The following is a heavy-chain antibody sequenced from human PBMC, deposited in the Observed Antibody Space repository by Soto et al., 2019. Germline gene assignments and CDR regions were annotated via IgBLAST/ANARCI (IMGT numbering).Heavy chain of an antibody. Sequence: EVQLVESGGGLVHPGRSLRLSCAASGFTFDDYAMHWVRQAPGKGLEWISGISWNSGNIVYADSVRGRFTISRDNAKNSLYLQMNSLGAEDTALYFCTKDKRVGATLLGSHFEHWGQGSLVSVSS. CDR3: TKDKRVGATLLGSHFEH. V-gene: IGHV3-9*01. J-gene: IGHJ4*02. D-gene: IGHD2-15*01. CDR1: GFTFDDYA. CDR2: ISWNSGNI.